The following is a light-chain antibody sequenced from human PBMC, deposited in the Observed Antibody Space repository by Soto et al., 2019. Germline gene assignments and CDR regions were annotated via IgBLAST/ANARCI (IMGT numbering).Light chain of an antibody. J-gene: IGKJ4*01. CDR2: DAS. CDR1: QTVSRY. Sequence: VLIQSTATLSLSPGERATLSCRASQTVSRYLAWFQQKPGQPPRLLIYDASNRATGIPARFSGSGSGTDYTLTISSLEPEDFAVYYCQQRSTWPLLTFGGGTKVEI. CDR3: QQRSTWPLLT. V-gene: IGKV3-11*01.